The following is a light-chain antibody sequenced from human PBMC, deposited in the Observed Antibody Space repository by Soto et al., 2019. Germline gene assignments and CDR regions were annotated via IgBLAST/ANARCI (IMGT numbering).Light chain of an antibody. CDR3: LQHKSYPRT. CDR1: QDISNF. V-gene: IGKV1-17*03. Sequence: DILMTQSPSDMSASVGGRVTITCRASQDISNFLVWFQQRPGKVPKRLMYSANRLESGVPSRFSGSGSGTEFTLTISSLQPEDFATYYCLQHKSYPRTCGQGTKVDI. J-gene: IGKJ1*01. CDR2: SAN.